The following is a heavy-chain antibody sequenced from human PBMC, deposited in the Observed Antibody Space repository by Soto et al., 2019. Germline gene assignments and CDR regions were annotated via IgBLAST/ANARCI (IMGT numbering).Heavy chain of an antibody. Sequence: PGESLKISCKGFGYSFTSYWIGWVRQMPGKGLEWMGIIYPGDSDTRYSPSFQGQVTISADKSISTAYLQWSSLKASDTAMYYCASPTLYSGYDSWRDAFDIWGQGTMVTVSS. D-gene: IGHD5-12*01. J-gene: IGHJ3*02. V-gene: IGHV5-51*01. CDR2: IYPGDSDT. CDR1: GYSFTSYW. CDR3: ASPTLYSGYDSWRDAFDI.